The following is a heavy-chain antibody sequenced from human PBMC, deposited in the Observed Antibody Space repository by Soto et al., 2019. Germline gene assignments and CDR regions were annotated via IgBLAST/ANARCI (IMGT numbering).Heavy chain of an antibody. D-gene: IGHD2-2*01. CDR1: GGSISSYY. Sequence: SETLSLTCTVSGGSISSYYWSWIRQPPGKGLEWIGYIYYSGSTNYNPSLKSRVTISVDTSKNQFSLKLSSVTAADTAVYYCARGSTIRRYYYYMDVWGKGTTVTVSS. V-gene: IGHV4-59*08. CDR2: IYYSGST. J-gene: IGHJ6*03. CDR3: ARGSTIRRYYYYMDV.